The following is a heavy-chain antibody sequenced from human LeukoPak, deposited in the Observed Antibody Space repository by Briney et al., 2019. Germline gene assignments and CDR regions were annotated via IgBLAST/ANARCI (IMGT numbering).Heavy chain of an antibody. V-gene: IGHV3-33*01. J-gene: IGHJ4*02. CDR1: GFTFSSYG. CDR2: IWYDGSNK. D-gene: IGHD3-10*01. CDR3: ARGPNYYGSGSYYTGFDY. Sequence: PGGSLRLSCAASGFTFSSYGMHWVRQAPGKGLEWVAVIWYDGSNKYYADSVKGRFTISRDNSKNTLYLQMNSLRAEDTAVYYCARGPNYYGSGSYYTGFDYWGQGTLVTVSS.